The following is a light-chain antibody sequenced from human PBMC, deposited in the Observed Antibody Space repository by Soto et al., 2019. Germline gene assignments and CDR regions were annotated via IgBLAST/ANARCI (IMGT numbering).Light chain of an antibody. V-gene: IGLV2-23*03. J-gene: IGLJ2*01. Sequence: QSALTQPASVSGSPGQSITISCIGTSSDVGSYNIVTWYQQHPGKAPKVLIYGGNERPSGVSDRFSGSRSGNTASLTISGLQAEDEAEYYCCSYAGSTTFDVVFGGGTKVTVL. CDR1: SSDVGSYNI. CDR2: GGN. CDR3: CSYAGSTTFDVV.